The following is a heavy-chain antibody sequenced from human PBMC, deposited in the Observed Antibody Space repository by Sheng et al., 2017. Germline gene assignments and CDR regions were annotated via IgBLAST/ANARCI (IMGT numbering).Heavy chain of an antibody. CDR2: SIPISGTT. Sequence: QVQLVQSGAEVKKPGSSVKVSCKASEAASAPILSAGCDRPLDRGLSGWEGSIPISGTTTYXQKFQGRVTITTDELTSTVYMEVSSLRTEDTAVYFCARTMAYDAFHMWGQGT. J-gene: IGHJ3*02. CDR1: EAASAPIL. D-gene: IGHD3-10*01. V-gene: IGHV1-69*05. CDR3: ARTMAYDAFHM.